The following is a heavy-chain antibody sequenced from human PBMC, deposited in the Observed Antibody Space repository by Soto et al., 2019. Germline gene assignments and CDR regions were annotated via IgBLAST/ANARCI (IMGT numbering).Heavy chain of an antibody. V-gene: IGHV5-51*01. CDR2: IYPGDSDT. CDR1: GYIFTSYW. CDR3: ARQNRYDFWSGYYTSNWFDP. D-gene: IGHD3-3*01. J-gene: IGHJ5*02. Sequence: RGESLKISCNGSGYIFTSYWIGWVRQMPGKGLEWMGIIYPGDSDTRYSPSFQGQVTISADKSISTAYLQWSSLKASDTAMYYCARQNRYDFWSGYYTSNWFDPWGQGTLVTVSS.